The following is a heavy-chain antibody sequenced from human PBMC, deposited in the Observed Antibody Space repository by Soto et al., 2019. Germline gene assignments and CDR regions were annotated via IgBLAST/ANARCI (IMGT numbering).Heavy chain of an antibody. J-gene: IGHJ4*02. CDR3: ARDSYYDFWSGYYS. Sequence: PSETLSLTCTVSGGSISSGGYYWSWIRQHPGKGLEWIGYIYYTGSTYYNPSLKSRLTISVDTSKNQFSLKLSSATAADTAVYYCARDSYYDFWSGYYSWGQGTLVTVSS. V-gene: IGHV4-31*03. CDR1: GGSISSGGYY. CDR2: IYYTGST. D-gene: IGHD3-3*01.